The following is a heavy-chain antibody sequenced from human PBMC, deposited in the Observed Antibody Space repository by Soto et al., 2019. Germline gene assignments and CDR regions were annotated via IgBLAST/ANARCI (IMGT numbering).Heavy chain of an antibody. CDR2: INAGNGNT. CDR3: ARSSIVATIYWYFDL. V-gene: IGHV1-3*01. Sequence: QVKLVQSGAEVKKPGASVKVSCKASGYTFTSYAMHWVRQAPGQRLEWMGWINAGNGNTKYSQKFQGRVTITRDTSASTAYMELSSLRSEDTAVYYCARSSIVATIYWYFDLWGRGTLVTVSS. CDR1: GYTFTSYA. D-gene: IGHD5-12*01. J-gene: IGHJ2*01.